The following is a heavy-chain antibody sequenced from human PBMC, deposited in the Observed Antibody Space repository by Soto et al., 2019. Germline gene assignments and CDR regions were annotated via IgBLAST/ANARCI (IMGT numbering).Heavy chain of an antibody. D-gene: IGHD2-15*01. CDR1: ARSISSSSSY. J-gene: IGHJ4*02. Sequence: PSETLSLTCTVSARSISSSSSYWGWIRQPPGKGLEWVGFIYYTGSTTYNPSLKSRVTISVDTSKNQFSLKLNSVTAADSAVYYCARLVGGSTLNDHWGQGTLVTVSS. CDR2: IYYTGST. CDR3: ARLVGGSTLNDH. V-gene: IGHV4-61*05.